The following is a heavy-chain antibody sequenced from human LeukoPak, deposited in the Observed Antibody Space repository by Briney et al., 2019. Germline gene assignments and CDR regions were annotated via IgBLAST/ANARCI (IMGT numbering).Heavy chain of an antibody. J-gene: IGHJ4*02. CDR1: GYAFTGYY. CDR3: ARDGDLRFLEWLLNFDY. V-gene: IGHV1-2*02. D-gene: IGHD3-3*01. Sequence: RASVKVSCKASGYAFTGYYMHWVRQAPGQGLEWMGWINPNSGGTNYAQKFQGRVTMTRDTSISTAYMELSRLRSDDTAVYYCARDGDLRFLEWLLNFDYWGQGTLVTVSS. CDR2: INPNSGGT.